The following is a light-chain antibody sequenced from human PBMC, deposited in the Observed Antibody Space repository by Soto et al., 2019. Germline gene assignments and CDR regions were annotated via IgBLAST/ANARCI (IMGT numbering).Light chain of an antibody. CDR2: DAS. CDR1: QTISSW. V-gene: IGKV1-5*01. J-gene: IGKJ1*01. CDR3: QQYNSYWT. Sequence: DIQMTQSPSSLSASVGDRVIITCRASQTISSWLAWYQQKPGKATKLLIYDASSLESGVPSRFSGSGSGTEFTLTISSLQPDDFATYYCQQYNSYWTFGQGTKVDIK.